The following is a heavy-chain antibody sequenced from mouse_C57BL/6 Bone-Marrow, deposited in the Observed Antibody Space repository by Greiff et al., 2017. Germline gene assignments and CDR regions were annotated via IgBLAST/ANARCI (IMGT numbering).Heavy chain of an antibody. Sequence: LQESGAELVRPGASVTLSCKASGYTFTDYEMHWVKQTPVHGLEWIGAIDPETGGTAYNQKFKGKAILTADKSSSTAYMELRSLTSEDSAVYYCTRSGYYGSSSFYWGQGTTLTVSS. CDR1: GYTFTDYE. D-gene: IGHD1-1*01. CDR3: TRSGYYGSSSFY. CDR2: IDPETGGT. V-gene: IGHV1-15*01. J-gene: IGHJ2*01.